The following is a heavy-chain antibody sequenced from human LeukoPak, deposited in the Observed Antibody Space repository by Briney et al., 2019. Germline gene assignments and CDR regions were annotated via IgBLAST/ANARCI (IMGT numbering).Heavy chain of an antibody. CDR1: GGSISSYY. CDR2: IYYSGST. V-gene: IGHV4-59*08. CDR3: ARQLRTSASYGFDI. Sequence: SETLSLTCTVSGGSISSYYWSWIRQPPGKGLEWIGHIYYSGSTNYNPSLKSRVTISVDTSKNQFSLKLSSVTAADTAVYYCARQLRTSASYGFDIGGQGTRVTVSS. J-gene: IGHJ3*02. D-gene: IGHD2-8*02.